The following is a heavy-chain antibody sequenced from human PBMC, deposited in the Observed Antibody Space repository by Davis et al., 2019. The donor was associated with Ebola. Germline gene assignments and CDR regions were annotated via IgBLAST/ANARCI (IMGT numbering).Heavy chain of an antibody. D-gene: IGHD3-10*01. CDR2: ISGYNGIT. J-gene: IGHJ4*02. Sequence: ASVKVSCKASGYAFTSYGISWVRQAPGQGLEWMGWISGYNGITNYAQRFQGRVTMTTDTSTSTAYMELRSLTSDDTAVYYCASGSGSSDYWGQGTLVTVSS. V-gene: IGHV1-18*01. CDR3: ASGSGSSDY. CDR1: GYAFTSYG.